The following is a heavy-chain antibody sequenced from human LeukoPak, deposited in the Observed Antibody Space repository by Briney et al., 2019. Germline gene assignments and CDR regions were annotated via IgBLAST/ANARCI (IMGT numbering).Heavy chain of an antibody. J-gene: IGHJ4*02. CDR3: ASHIAASFDY. D-gene: IGHD6-13*01. V-gene: IGHV3-30-3*01. CDR1: GFTFSSYA. Sequence: PGRSLRLSCAASGFTFSSYAMHWVRQAPGKGLEWVAVISYDGSNKYYADSVKGRFTISRDDSKNTLYLQMNSLRAEDTAVYYCASHIAASFDYWGQGTLVTVSS. CDR2: ISYDGSNK.